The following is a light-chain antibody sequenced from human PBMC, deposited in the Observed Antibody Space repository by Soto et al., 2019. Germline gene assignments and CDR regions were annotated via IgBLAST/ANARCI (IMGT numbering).Light chain of an antibody. CDR2: EVS. J-gene: IGLJ1*01. CDR1: SSDVGGYNY. CDR3: LLSYSGARRV. Sequence: QSVLTQPASVSGSSGQSITISCTGTSSDVGGYNYVSWYQQHPGKAPKLMIYEVSNRPSGVSNRFSGSKSGNTASLTISGLQAEDEADYYCLLSYSGARRVFGTGTKVTVL. V-gene: IGLV2-14*01.